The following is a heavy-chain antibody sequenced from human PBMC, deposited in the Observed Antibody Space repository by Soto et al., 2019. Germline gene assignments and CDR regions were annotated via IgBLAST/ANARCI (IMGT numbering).Heavy chain of an antibody. D-gene: IGHD6-19*01. V-gene: IGHV4-30-4*01. CDR1: GGSISSGDYY. CDR3: AREGSSGWYEDY. Sequence: PSETLSLTCTVSGGSISSGDYYWSWIRQPPGKGLEWIGYIYYSGSTYYNPSLKSRVTISVDTSKNQFSLKLSSVTAADTAVYYCAREGSSGWYEDYWGQGTLVTVS. J-gene: IGHJ4*02. CDR2: IYYSGST.